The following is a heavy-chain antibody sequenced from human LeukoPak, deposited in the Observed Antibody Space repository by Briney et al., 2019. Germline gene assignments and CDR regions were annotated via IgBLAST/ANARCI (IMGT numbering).Heavy chain of an antibody. D-gene: IGHD3-22*01. CDR1: GFTFSNAW. V-gene: IGHV3-15*01. J-gene: IGHJ4*02. CDR3: ITWGYYYAYFDY. Sequence: PGGSLRLSCAASGFTFSNAWMSWVRQAPGKGLEWVGRIKSKTDGGTTDYAAPVKGRFTISRDDSKNTLYLQMNSLKTEDTAVYYCITWGYYYAYFDYWGQGTLVTVSS. CDR2: IKSKTDGGTT.